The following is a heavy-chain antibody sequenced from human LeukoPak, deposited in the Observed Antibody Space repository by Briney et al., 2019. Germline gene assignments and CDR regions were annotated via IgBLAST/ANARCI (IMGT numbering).Heavy chain of an antibody. CDR1: GFTFSDYY. J-gene: IGHJ4*02. CDR2: ISSSGSNI. CDR3: ARGRWIRYSSGWDYFDY. D-gene: IGHD6-19*01. Sequence: TGGSLRLSCAASGFTFSDYYMSWIRQAPGKGLEWVSYISSSGSNIYYADSVKGRFTISRDNAKNSLYLQMNSLKAEDTAVYYCARGRWIRYSSGWDYFDYWGQGTLVTVSS. V-gene: IGHV3-11*01.